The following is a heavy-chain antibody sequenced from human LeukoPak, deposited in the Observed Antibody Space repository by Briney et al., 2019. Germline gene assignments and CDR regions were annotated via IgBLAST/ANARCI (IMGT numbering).Heavy chain of an antibody. CDR3: AKDAGSSWYNGMDV. D-gene: IGHD6-13*01. CDR2: ISGGGIT. V-gene: IGHV3-53*01. Sequence: GGSLRLSCAASGFIVSSNYMSWVRQAPGKGLEWVSVISGGGITYYTDSVKGRFTISRDNAKNSLYLQMNSLRAEDTAVYYCAKDAGSSWYNGMDVWGQGTTVTVSS. J-gene: IGHJ6*02. CDR1: GFIVSSNY.